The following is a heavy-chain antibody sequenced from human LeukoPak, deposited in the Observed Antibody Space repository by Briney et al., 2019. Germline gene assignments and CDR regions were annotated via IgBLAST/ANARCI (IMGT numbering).Heavy chain of an antibody. J-gene: IGHJ5*02. D-gene: IGHD6-13*01. CDR3: ARIRYSSSWAYNWFDP. Sequence: GGSLRLSCAASGFTFSSYWMSWVRQAPGKGLEWVANIKQDGSEKYYVDSVKGRFTISRDNAKNSLYLQMNSLRAEDTAVYYCARIRYSSSWAYNWFDPWGQGTLVTVSS. V-gene: IGHV3-7*01. CDR1: GFTFSSYW. CDR2: IKQDGSEK.